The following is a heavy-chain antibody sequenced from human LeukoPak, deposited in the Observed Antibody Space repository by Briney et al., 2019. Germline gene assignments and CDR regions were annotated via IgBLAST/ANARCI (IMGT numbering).Heavy chain of an antibody. Sequence: PGGSLRLSCAGSGFTFSSYSMNWVRQAPGKGLEWVSYVSSSSSTIYYADSVKGRFTISRDNAKNSLYLQMNSLRAEDTAVYYCARVGYYDFWSGPYYFDYWGQGTLVTVSS. V-gene: IGHV3-48*01. D-gene: IGHD3-3*01. CDR2: VSSSSSTI. CDR1: GFTFSSYS. J-gene: IGHJ4*02. CDR3: ARVGYYDFWSGPYYFDY.